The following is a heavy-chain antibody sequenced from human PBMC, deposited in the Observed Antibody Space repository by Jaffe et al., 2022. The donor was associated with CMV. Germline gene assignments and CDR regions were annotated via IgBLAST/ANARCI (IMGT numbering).Heavy chain of an antibody. CDR2: IYWDDDK. J-gene: IGHJ3*02. CDR1: GFSLSTSGVG. Sequence: QITLKESGPTLVKPTQTLTLTCTFSGFSLSTSGVGVGWIRQPPGKALEWLALIYWDDDKRYSPSLKSRLTITKDTSKNQVVLTMTNMDPVDTATYYCAHSLYYDYVWGTNRGAFDIWGQGTMVTVSS. D-gene: IGHD3-16*02. V-gene: IGHV2-5*02. CDR3: AHSLYYDYVWGTNRGAFDI.